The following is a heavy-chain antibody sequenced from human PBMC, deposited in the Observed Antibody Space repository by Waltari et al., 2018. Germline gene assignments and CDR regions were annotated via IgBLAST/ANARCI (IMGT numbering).Heavy chain of an antibody. CDR1: AFTFSSYS. V-gene: IGHV3-21*01. CDR3: APTAVSHDF. Sequence: EVHLVESGGGLVKPGGSLRLSCAASAFTFSSYSLNWVRQAPGKGLEWVSCISTSCRYIKYADSVKGRFTISRDSAKNSVYLQMNSLRAEDTAVYYCAPTAVSHDFWGQGTLVTVSS. D-gene: IGHD4-17*01. CDR2: ISTSCRYI. J-gene: IGHJ4*02.